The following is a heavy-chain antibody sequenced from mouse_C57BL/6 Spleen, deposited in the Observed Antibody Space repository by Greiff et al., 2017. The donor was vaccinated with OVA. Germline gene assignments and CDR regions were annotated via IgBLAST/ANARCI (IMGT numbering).Heavy chain of an antibody. D-gene: IGHD2-1*01. CDR3: ARGPIYYGNPWFAY. J-gene: IGHJ3*01. CDR2: IYPGSGST. Sequence: QVQLQQPGAELVKPGASVKMSCKASGYTFTSYWITWVKQRPGQGLEWIGDIYPGSGSTNYNEKFKSKATLTVDTSSSTAYMQLSSLTSEDAAGDDGARGPIYYGNPWFAYWGQGTLVTVSA. CDR1: GYTFTSYW. V-gene: IGHV1-55*01.